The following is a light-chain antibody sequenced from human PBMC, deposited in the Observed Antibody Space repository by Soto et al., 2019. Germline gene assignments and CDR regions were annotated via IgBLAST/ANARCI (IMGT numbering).Light chain of an antibody. V-gene: IGKV1-5*03. CDR1: QSISSW. CDR2: KAS. Sequence: DIQMTQSPSTLSASVGDRVTITCRASQSISSWLAWYQQKPGKAPKLLIYKASSLDSGVPYRFSGSGSGTEFTLTISSLQPDDFATYYCQQYNSYAWTVGQGTKVEIK. J-gene: IGKJ1*01. CDR3: QQYNSYAWT.